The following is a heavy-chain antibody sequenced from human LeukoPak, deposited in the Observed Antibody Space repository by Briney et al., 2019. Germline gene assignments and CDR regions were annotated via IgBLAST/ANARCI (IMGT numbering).Heavy chain of an antibody. CDR3: ARTDETAPAEDFEH. Sequence: PGGSLEISLVTSGFNVNSNYFSLVRQAPGKGLEWVSVIYSGGSTYYADSVKGRFTISRANSKNTLYLQMKSLRAEDTAVYYCARTDETAPAEDFEHWGQGTLVTVSS. V-gene: IGHV3-53*01. CDR2: IYSGGST. CDR1: GFNVNSNY. J-gene: IGHJ1*01.